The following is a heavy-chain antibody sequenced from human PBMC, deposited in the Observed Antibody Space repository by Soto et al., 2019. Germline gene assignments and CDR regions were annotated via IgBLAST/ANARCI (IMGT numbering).Heavy chain of an antibody. V-gene: IGHV4-59*01. CDR1: GGSISSYY. Sequence: QVQLQESGPGLVKPSETLSLTCTVSGGSISSYYWSWIRQPPGKGLEWIGYIYYSGSTNYNPSLKSRVTISVDTSKNQFSLKLSSVTAADTAVYYCARSSPAGIVATTYCYYYYMDVWGKGTTVTVSS. J-gene: IGHJ6*03. CDR3: ARSSPAGIVATTYCYYYYMDV. CDR2: IYYSGST. D-gene: IGHD5-12*01.